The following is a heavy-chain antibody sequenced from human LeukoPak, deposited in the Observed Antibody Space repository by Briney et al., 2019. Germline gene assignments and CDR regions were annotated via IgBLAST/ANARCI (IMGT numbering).Heavy chain of an antibody. CDR1: GFTFSDYS. CDR2: IGRVGYT. D-gene: IGHD5-24*01. CDR3: VKDRPCDGCMPMDA. Sequence: PGGSLRLSCAASGFTFSDYSMSWVRQVPGKGLEWVSGIGRVGYTYYADSVKGRFTISRDNSKNTVYLQMNSLRAEETAIYYCVKDRPCDGCMPMDAWGQGTTVTVSS. J-gene: IGHJ6*02. V-gene: IGHV3-23*01.